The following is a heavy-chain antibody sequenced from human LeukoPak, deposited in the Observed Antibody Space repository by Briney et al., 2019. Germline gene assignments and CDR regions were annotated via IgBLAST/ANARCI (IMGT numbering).Heavy chain of an antibody. CDR2: ISSSSDFI. CDR3: ARAISDYDASDI. Sequence: KPGGSLRLSCAASGFTFSSYSMNWVRQAPGKGLEWVSSISSSSDFIYYADSVKGRFTISRDNAKNSLYLQMNSLRAEDTAVYYCARAISDYDASDIWGQGTMATVSS. D-gene: IGHD4-17*01. CDR1: GFTFSSYS. J-gene: IGHJ3*02. V-gene: IGHV3-21*01.